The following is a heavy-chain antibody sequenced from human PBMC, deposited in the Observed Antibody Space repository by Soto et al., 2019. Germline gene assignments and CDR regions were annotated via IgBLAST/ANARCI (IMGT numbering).Heavy chain of an antibody. J-gene: IGHJ4*02. CDR1: GFTFTRYS. CDR2: ISSTTNYI. V-gene: IGHV3-21*06. Sequence: LRLSCAASGFTFTRYSMNWVRQAPGKGLEWVSSISSTTNYIYYGDSMKGRFTISRDNAKNSLYLEMNSLRAEDTAVYYCARESEDLTSNFDYWGQGTLVAVSS. CDR3: ARESEDLTSNFDY.